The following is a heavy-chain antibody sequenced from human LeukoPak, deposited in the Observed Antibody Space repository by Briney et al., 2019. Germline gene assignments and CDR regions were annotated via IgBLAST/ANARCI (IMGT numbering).Heavy chain of an antibody. CDR2: IYYSGST. D-gene: IGHD2-2*01. V-gene: IGHV4-59*01. J-gene: IGHJ3*02. Sequence: SETLSLTCTVSGGSISSYYWSWIRQPPGKGLEWIGYIYYSGSTNYNLSLKSRVTISVDTSKNQFSLKLSSVTAADTAVYYCARGCSSTSCYAGGAFDIWGQGTMVTVSS. CDR1: GGSISSYY. CDR3: ARGCSSTSCYAGGAFDI.